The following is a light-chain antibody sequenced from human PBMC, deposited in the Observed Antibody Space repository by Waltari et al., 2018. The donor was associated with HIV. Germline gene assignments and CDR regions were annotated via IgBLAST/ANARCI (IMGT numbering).Light chain of an antibody. CDR3: QQSYSTPFT. CDR2: TAS. CDR1: QNISTY. J-gene: IGKJ3*01. V-gene: IGKV1-39*01. Sequence: DIQMTQSPSSLSASVGARVPITSRASQNISTYLKWFQQRPGKAPNLLIYTASSLQSGVPARFSGSGSGTDFTLTISSLQPEDVATYYCQQSYSTPFTFGPGTNVAIK.